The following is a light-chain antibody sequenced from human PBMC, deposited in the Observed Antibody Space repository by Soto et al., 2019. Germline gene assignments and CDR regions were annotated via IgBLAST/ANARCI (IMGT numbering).Light chain of an antibody. V-gene: IGKV3-15*01. CDR2: DAS. CDR3: QQYNNWPLYT. J-gene: IGKJ2*01. Sequence: EIVMTQSPAILSVSPGERATLSCRASQSVSSNLAWYQQTPGQAPRLLIYDASTRATGIPGRFSGSGSGTEFTLTISSLQSEDCAVYYCQQYNNWPLYTFGQGTKLEIK. CDR1: QSVSSN.